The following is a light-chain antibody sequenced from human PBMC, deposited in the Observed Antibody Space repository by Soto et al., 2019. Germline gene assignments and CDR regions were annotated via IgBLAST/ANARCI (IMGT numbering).Light chain of an antibody. CDR2: SNN. CDR1: SSNIGSNS. CDR3: AAWDDSLNGVV. J-gene: IGLJ2*01. V-gene: IGLV1-44*01. Sequence: QPVLTQPPSASGTPGQRVTISCSGSSSNIGSNSVNWYQQLPGTAPKLLIYSNNQRPSGVPDRFSVSKSGTSASLAISGLQSEDEADYYCAAWDDSLNGVVFGGGTKVTVL.